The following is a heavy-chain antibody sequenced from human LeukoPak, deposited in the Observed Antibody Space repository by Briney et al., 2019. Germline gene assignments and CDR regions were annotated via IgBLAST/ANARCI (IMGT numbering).Heavy chain of an antibody. Sequence: ASVKVSCKASGGTFSSYAISWVRQAPGQGLEWMGGIIPIFGTANYAQKFQGRVTITADESTSTAYMELSSLRSEDTAVYFCAKPGYGGNEQWGQGTLVTVPS. D-gene: IGHD4-23*01. J-gene: IGHJ4*02. V-gene: IGHV1-69*13. CDR1: GGTFSSYA. CDR2: IIPIFGTA. CDR3: AKPGYGGNEQ.